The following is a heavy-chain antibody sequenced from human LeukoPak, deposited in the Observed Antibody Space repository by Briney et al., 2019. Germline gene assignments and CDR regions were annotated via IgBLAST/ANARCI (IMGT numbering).Heavy chain of an antibody. J-gene: IGHJ4*02. V-gene: IGHV4-31*11. Sequence: SETLSLTCAVYGGSFSGYYWSWLRQHPGKGLEWIGYIYYSGSTYYNPSLKSRVTISVDTSKNQFSLKLSSVTAADTAVYYCAMASATVGFDYWGQGTLVTVSS. CDR3: AMASATVGFDY. CDR1: GGSFSGYY. D-gene: IGHD4-17*01. CDR2: IYYSGST.